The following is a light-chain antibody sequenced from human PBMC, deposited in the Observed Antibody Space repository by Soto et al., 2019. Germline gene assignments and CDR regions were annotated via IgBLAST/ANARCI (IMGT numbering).Light chain of an antibody. CDR1: QSVRRE. J-gene: IGKJ4*01. V-gene: IGKV3-11*01. Sequence: ETVLTQSPATLAFSPGESGTLSCTASQSVRRELAWYQQKPGQAPRLLIYDASNRATGIPARFSGSGSGTDFPLTISGLEPEDVAVYYWQQRADRRITFGGGTKVEIK. CDR3: QQRADRRIT. CDR2: DAS.